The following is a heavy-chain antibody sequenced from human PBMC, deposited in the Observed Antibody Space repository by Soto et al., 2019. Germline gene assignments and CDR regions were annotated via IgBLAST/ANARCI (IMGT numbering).Heavy chain of an antibody. J-gene: IGHJ4*02. CDR1: GFTFDDYA. CDR2: ISWNSGSI. D-gene: IGHD3-22*01. V-gene: IGHV3-9*01. CDR3: AREGLYYSDGRGYYYVDY. Sequence: GGSLRLSCAASGFTFDDYAMHWVRQAPGKGLEWVSGISWNSGSIGYADSVKGRFTISRDNSKNTLYLQLNSLRAEDTAVYYCAREGLYYSDGRGYYYVDYWGQGTLVTVSS.